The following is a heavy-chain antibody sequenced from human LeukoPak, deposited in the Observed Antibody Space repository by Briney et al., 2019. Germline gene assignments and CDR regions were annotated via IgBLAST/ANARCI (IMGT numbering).Heavy chain of an antibody. CDR1: GDSVSSKSAT. Sequence: SQTLSLTCAISGDSVSSKSATWNWIRQSPSRGLEWLGRTYYRSKWYNDYAVSVKSRITINPDTSKNQFSLQLNSVTPEDTAVYYCAREQLDYDILTGYPGYYYYMDVWGKGTTVTISS. D-gene: IGHD3-9*01. V-gene: IGHV6-1*01. CDR2: TYYRSKWYN. CDR3: AREQLDYDILTGYPGYYYYMDV. J-gene: IGHJ6*03.